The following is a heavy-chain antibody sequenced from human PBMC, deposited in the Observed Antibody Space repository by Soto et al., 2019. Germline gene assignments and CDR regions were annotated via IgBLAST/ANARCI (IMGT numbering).Heavy chain of an antibody. Sequence: GASVKVSCKASAGTFSTYAIDGVRQAPGQGLEWMGGIIPLFGTAKYAQNFQGRITITADESTNTAYMELRSLRSQDTAVYYCARGVHYDSSGYYYFYWGQGTLVTV. CDR3: ARGVHYDSSGYYYFY. J-gene: IGHJ4*02. V-gene: IGHV1-69*13. CDR1: AGTFSTYA. CDR2: IIPLFGTA. D-gene: IGHD3-22*01.